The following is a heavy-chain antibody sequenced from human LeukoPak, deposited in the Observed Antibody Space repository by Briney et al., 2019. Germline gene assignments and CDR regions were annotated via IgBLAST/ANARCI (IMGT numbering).Heavy chain of an antibody. CDR3: AKDRRLPWDYFDS. D-gene: IGHD5-12*01. CDR2: ISGGGVTT. V-gene: IGHV3-23*01. J-gene: IGHJ4*02. Sequence: GGSLRLSCSASGFTFSSYALTWARQAPGKGLEWVSGISGGGVTTYYADSVKGRFTISRDNSKNTLYLQMNSLRAEDTAIYYCAKDRRLPWDYFDSWGQGTQVTVSS. CDR1: GFTFSSYA.